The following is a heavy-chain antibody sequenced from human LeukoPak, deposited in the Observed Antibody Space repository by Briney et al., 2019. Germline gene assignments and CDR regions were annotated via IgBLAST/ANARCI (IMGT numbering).Heavy chain of an antibody. Sequence: SETLSLTCTVSGGSSRSYYWSWIRQPAGKGLEWIGRIYTSGSTNYNPSLKSRVTISVDKSKNQFSLKLSSVTAADTAVYYCARDSPGGVVGATDYYYMDVWGKGTTVTVSS. CDR2: IYTSGST. J-gene: IGHJ6*03. V-gene: IGHV4-4*07. CDR1: GGSSRSYY. D-gene: IGHD1-26*01. CDR3: ARDSPGGVVGATDYYYMDV.